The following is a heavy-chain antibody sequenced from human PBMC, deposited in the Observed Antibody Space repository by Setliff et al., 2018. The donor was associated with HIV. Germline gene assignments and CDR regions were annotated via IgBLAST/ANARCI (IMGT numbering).Heavy chain of an antibody. CDR2: IHYDERT. CDR1: GDSATNSRYY. J-gene: IGHJ4*02. Sequence: SETLSLTCTVSGDSATNSRYYWAWIRQPPGKGLEYIGSIHYDERTYYNPSLKSRVTISLDTSKNQFSLNLNSVTAADTAVYYCSNWNTTVDADSWGQGTLVTVSS. V-gene: IGHV4-39*01. D-gene: IGHD1-1*01. CDR3: SNWNTTVDADS.